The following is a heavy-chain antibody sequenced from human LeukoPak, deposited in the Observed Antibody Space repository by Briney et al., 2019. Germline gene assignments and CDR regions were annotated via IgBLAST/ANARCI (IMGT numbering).Heavy chain of an antibody. CDR1: VYTFTTYN. D-gene: IGHD3-10*01. J-gene: IGHJ6*03. V-gene: IGHV1-18*01. CDR2: VSCYNCNT. CDR3: ASRWDGAGSYFFDYYYYYMDV. Sequence: ASVKVSCKASVYTFTTYNINWVPRATRQGCEGRGWVSCYNCNTNYAQKLQSSVTMTTDTSTSTAYMELSSLRSEHTAVYYCASRWDGAGSYFFDYYYYYMDVWGKGTTVTVSS.